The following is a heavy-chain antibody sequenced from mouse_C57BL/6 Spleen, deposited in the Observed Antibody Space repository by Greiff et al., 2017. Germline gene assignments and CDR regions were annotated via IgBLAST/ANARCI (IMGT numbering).Heavy chain of an antibody. V-gene: IGHV1-55*01. J-gene: IGHJ1*03. CDR2: IYPGSGST. CDR3: AKPQFITTVVATDWYFDV. Sequence: QVQLQQPGAELVKPGASVKMSCKASGYTFTSYWITWVKQRPGQGLEWIGDIYPGSGSTNYNEKFKSKATLTVDTSSSTAYMQLSSLTSEDSAVYYGAKPQFITTVVATDWYFDVWGTGTTVTVSS. D-gene: IGHD1-1*01. CDR1: GYTFTSYW.